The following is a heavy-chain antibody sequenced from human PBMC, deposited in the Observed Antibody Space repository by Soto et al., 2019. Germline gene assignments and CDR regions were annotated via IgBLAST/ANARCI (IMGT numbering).Heavy chain of an antibody. J-gene: IGHJ6*02. V-gene: IGHV3-30*04. Sequence: PGGSLRLSCAASGFTFRNYAMHGVRQAPGKGLECVAVISYDGGNKFYRDYVKGRWSIYRDNSKNTLYLQINSLRYEDTAVYYCARGDREDIAVFIVLRPGEYGVVVSCPAPTVTV. CDR1: GFTFRNYA. D-gene: IGHD2-15*01. CDR3: ARGDREDIAVFIVLRPGEYGVVV. CDR2: ISYDGGNK.